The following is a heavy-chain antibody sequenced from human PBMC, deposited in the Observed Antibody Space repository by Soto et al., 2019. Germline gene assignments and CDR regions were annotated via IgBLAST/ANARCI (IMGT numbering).Heavy chain of an antibody. CDR3: AKTYCSGGSCYGGLGFFDY. CDR2: ISYDGSNK. D-gene: IGHD2-15*01. V-gene: IGHV3-30*18. Sequence: GGSLRLSCAASGFIFSNYGMHWVRQAPGKGLEWVAVISYDGSNKYYTDFVKGRFTISRDNSKNTLYLQMNSLRAEDTAVYYCAKTYCSGGSCYGGLGFFDYWGQGTLVTVSS. CDR1: GFIFSNYG. J-gene: IGHJ4*02.